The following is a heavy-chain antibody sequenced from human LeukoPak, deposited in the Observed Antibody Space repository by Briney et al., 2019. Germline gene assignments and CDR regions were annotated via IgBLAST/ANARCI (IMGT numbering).Heavy chain of an antibody. CDR1: GFTFSSYW. V-gene: IGHV3-7*01. CDR2: IKQDGSEK. CDR3: ARIGYSYGPLGYYYYMDV. Sequence: GGSLRLSCAASGFTFSSYWMSWVRQAPGKGLEWVANIKQDGSEKYYVDSVKGRFTISRDNAKNSLYLQMNSLRAEDTAVYYCARIGYSYGPLGYYYYMDVWGKGTTVTISS. J-gene: IGHJ6*03. D-gene: IGHD5-18*01.